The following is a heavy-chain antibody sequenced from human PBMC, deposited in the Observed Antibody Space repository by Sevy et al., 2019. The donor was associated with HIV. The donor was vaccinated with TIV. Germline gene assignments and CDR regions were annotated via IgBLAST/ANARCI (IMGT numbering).Heavy chain of an antibody. D-gene: IGHD2-2*02. CDR2: IYYSGST. V-gene: IGHV4-59*13. J-gene: IGHJ6*02. Sequence: SETLSLTCTVSGGSISSYYWSWIRQPPGKGLEWIGYIYYSGSTNYNPSLKSRVTISVDTSKNQFSLKLSSVTAADTAVYYCAGDTIGYCSSTSCYNYYGMDVWGQGTTVTVSS. CDR3: AGDTIGYCSSTSCYNYYGMDV. CDR1: GGSISSYY.